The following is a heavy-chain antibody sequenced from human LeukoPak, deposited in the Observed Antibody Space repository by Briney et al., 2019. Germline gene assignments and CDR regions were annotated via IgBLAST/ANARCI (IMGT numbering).Heavy chain of an antibody. CDR3: ARTHFSSSWLQH. CDR1: GGSISSSSYY. V-gene: IGHV4-39*01. CDR2: IYYSGST. D-gene: IGHD6-13*01. Sequence: SETLSLTCTVSGGSISSSSYYWGWIRQPPGKGLEWIGSIYYSGSTYYNPSLKSRVTISVDTSKNQFSLKLSSVTAADTAVYYCARTHFSSSWLQHWGQGTLVTVSS. J-gene: IGHJ1*01.